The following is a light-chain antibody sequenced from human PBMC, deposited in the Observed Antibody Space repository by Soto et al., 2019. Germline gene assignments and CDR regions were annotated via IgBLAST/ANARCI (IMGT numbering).Light chain of an antibody. Sequence: DIQMPQSPSSLSASVGDRVTITCRASQSISSYLNWYQQKPGKAPKLLIYAASSLQSGVPSRFSGSGYGTDFTLTISSLQPEDFATYYCQQSYSTPQTVGEGTKLEIK. CDR2: AAS. V-gene: IGKV1-39*01. J-gene: IGKJ2*01. CDR3: QQSYSTPQT. CDR1: QSISSY.